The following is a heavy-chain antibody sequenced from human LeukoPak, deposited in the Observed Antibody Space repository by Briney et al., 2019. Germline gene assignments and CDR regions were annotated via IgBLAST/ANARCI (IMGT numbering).Heavy chain of an antibody. CDR2: IYHSGST. J-gene: IGHJ4*02. Sequence: SETLSLTCAVSGDSISSNNWWSWVRQPPGKGLEWIGEIYHSGSTTYNPSLRSRVTISVDRSENQFSLKLSSVTAADTAVYYCARRSSSSWYGLDYWGQGTLVTVSS. CDR1: GDSISSNNW. D-gene: IGHD6-13*01. V-gene: IGHV4-4*02. CDR3: ARRSSSSWYGLDY.